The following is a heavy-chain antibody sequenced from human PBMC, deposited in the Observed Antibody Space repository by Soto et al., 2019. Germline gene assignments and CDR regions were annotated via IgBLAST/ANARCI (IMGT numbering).Heavy chain of an antibody. J-gene: IGHJ4*02. CDR3: ARDCTGGDCLCIY. CDR1: GYTLTNYA. V-gene: IGHV1-18*01. Sequence: QVQLVQSAAEVKKPGASVKVSCKASGYTLTNYAISWVRQAPGQGPEWMGWINTYNGNSNYAQKFQGRVTMTTDTSTNTAYMELRSLTSDDTAVYYCARDCTGGDCLCIYWGQGTLVTVSS. D-gene: IGHD2-8*02. CDR2: INTYNGNS.